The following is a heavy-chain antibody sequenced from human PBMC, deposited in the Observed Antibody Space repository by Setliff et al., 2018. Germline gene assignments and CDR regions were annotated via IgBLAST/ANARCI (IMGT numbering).Heavy chain of an antibody. CDR1: GGSVSNSGFF. Sequence: SETLSLTCTVSGGSVSNSGFFWGWLRQAPGKGLEWIGNIYDSGSSNYNASLKSRLIITRDTSKNQFSLELRSVTAADTAVYYCARLPPLHTPMALTFDYWGQGILVTVSS. J-gene: IGHJ4*02. D-gene: IGHD5-18*01. CDR2: IYDSGSS. V-gene: IGHV4-39*07. CDR3: ARLPPLHTPMALTFDY.